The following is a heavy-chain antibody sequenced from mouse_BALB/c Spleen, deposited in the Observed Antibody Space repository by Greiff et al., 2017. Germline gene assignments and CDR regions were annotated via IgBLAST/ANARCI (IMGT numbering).Heavy chain of an antibody. V-gene: IGHV5-12-1*01. D-gene: IGHD4-1*01. J-gene: IGHJ3*01. CDR2: ISSGGGST. CDR1: GFAFSSYD. CDR3: ARRNWEGFAY. Sequence: EVKLMESGGGLVKPGGSLKLSCAASGFAFSSYDMSWVRQTPEKRLEWVAYISSGGGSTYYPDTVKGRFTISRDNAKNTLYLQMSSLKSEDTAMYYCARRNWEGFAYWGQGTLVTVSA.